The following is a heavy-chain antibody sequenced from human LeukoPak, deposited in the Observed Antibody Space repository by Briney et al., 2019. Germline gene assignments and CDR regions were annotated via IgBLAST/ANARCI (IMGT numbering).Heavy chain of an antibody. J-gene: IGHJ4*02. CDR3: ARGSGSYCGY. V-gene: IGHV3-21*01. CDR1: GFTFSSYA. Sequence: GGSLRLSCAASGFTFSSYALNWVRQAPGKGLEWVSSISSSSSYIYYADSVKGRFTISRDNAKNSLYLQMNSLRAEDTAVYYCARGSGSYCGYWGQGTLVTVSS. D-gene: IGHD1-26*01. CDR2: ISSSSSYI.